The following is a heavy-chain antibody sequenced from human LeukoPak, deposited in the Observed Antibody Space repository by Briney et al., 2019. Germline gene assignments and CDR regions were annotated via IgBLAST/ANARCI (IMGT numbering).Heavy chain of an antibody. D-gene: IGHD3-9*01. CDR1: GGPISSTSYY. V-gene: IGHV4-39*07. CDR3: ARVGEYYDILTGYYPGFDY. J-gene: IGHJ4*02. Sequence: SETLSLTCTVSGGPISSTSYYWGWIRQPPGKGLEWIGNVYYSGTTHYNPSLRSRVTMSVDTSENQLSLKLSSVTAADTAVYYCARVGEYYDILTGYYPGFDYWGQGTLVTVSS. CDR2: VYYSGTT.